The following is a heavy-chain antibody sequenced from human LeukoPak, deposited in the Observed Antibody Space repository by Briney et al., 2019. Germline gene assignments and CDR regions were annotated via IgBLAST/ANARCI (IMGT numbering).Heavy chain of an antibody. Sequence: PGGSLRLSCAASGFTFSSYAMSWVRQAPGKGLEWVSAISDSGGSTYYADSVKGRFTISRDNSKNTLYLQMNSLRAEDTAVYYCAKFGVWFGDFYYYYMDVWGKGTTVTVSS. CDR2: ISDSGGST. D-gene: IGHD3-10*01. CDR3: AKFGVWFGDFYYYYMDV. J-gene: IGHJ6*03. CDR1: GFTFSSYA. V-gene: IGHV3-23*01.